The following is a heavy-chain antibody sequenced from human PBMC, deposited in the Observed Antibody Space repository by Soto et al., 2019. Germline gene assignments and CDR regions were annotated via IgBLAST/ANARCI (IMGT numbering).Heavy chain of an antibody. CDR1: GYTFTANY. CDR3: ARGSFVGANGGADAFDS. CDR2: INTNNGGT. Sequence: VQLVQSEADVEKPGASVTVSCKTSGYTFTANYIHWVRQAPGQGLEWMGWINTNNGGTHFAQKFQDWVTLTRDKSISPAYMELRRLKSDDTAIYYCARGSFVGANGGADAFDSWGQGTMVSVSS. V-gene: IGHV1-2*04. J-gene: IGHJ3*02. D-gene: IGHD1-26*01.